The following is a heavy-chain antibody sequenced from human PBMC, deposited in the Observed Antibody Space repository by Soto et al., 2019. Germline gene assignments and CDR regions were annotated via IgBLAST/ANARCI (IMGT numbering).Heavy chain of an antibody. CDR1: GFTFSSYW. CDR3: ARVGGGDFRIFYYYYGMDV. J-gene: IGHJ6*02. Sequence: GGSLRLSCAASGFTFSSYWMHWVRQAPGKGLVWVSRINSDGSSTSYADSVKGRFTISRDNAKNTLYLQMNSLRAEDTAVYYCARVGGGDFRIFYYYYGMDVWGQGTTVTVSS. D-gene: IGHD4-17*01. CDR2: INSDGSST. V-gene: IGHV3-74*01.